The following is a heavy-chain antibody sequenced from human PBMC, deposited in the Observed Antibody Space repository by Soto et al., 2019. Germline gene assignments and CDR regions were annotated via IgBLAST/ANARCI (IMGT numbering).Heavy chain of an antibody. Sequence: SETLSLTCTVSGGPISSYYWSWIRQPPGKGLEWIGYIYYSGSTNYNPSLKSRVTISVDTSKNQFSLKLSSVTAADTAVYYCARAGGGDDYIWGSYRPLWYYMDVWGKGTTVTVSS. CDR1: GGPISSYY. CDR3: ARAGGGDDYIWGSYRPLWYYMDV. CDR2: IYYSGST. V-gene: IGHV4-59*01. D-gene: IGHD3-16*02. J-gene: IGHJ6*03.